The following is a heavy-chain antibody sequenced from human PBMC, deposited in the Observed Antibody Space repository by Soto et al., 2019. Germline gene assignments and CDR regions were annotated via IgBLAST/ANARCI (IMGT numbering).Heavy chain of an antibody. CDR3: ARGYSIAARPLGFDP. CDR2: IYYRGST. D-gene: IGHD6-6*01. Sequence: SETLSLTCTVSGGSVSSGSYYWSWIRQPPGKGLEWIGYIYYRGSTNYDPSLKSRVTISVDTSKTQFSLKLSSVTAADTAVYYCARGYSIAARPLGFDPWGQGTLVTVSS. CDR1: GGSVSSGSYY. V-gene: IGHV4-61*01. J-gene: IGHJ5*02.